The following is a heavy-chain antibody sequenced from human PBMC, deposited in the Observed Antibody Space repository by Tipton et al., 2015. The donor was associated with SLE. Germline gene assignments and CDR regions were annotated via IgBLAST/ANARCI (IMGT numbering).Heavy chain of an antibody. D-gene: IGHD3-3*01. V-gene: IGHV4-39*07. CDR3: ARVRFFDY. Sequence: TLSLTCTVSGGSISSYYWGWIRQPPGKGPEWIGTIYHSGDTYYNPSLKSRVTLTVDTSKNQFSLSLNSVTAADTAVYYCARVRFFDYWGQGALVTVSS. J-gene: IGHJ4*02. CDR1: GGSISSYY. CDR2: IYHSGDT.